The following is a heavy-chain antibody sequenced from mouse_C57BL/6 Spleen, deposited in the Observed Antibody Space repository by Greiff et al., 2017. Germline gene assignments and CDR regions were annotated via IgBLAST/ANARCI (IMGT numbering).Heavy chain of an antibody. CDR1: GFNIKNTY. CDR2: IDPANGTS. CDR3: ARSGAVVRYLDY. Sequence: EVQLQQSVAELVRPGASVKLSCTASGFNIKNTYMHWVKQRPEQGLAWIGRIDPANGTSKYAPKFQGKATITADTSSNKAYLQLNSLTSEDTAIYYCARSGAVVRYLDYWGQGTTRTVSS. J-gene: IGHJ2*01. D-gene: IGHD1-1*01. V-gene: IGHV14-3*01.